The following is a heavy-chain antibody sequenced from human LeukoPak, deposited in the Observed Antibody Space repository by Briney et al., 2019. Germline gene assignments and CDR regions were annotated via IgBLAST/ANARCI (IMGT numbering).Heavy chain of an antibody. Sequence: PGGSLRLSCAASGFTFSSYSMNWVRQAPGTGLEWVSSISSSSSYIYYADSVKGRFTISRDNAKNSLYLQMNSLRAEDTAVYYCARVEVLPCGGDCYSERGYWGQGTLVTVSS. CDR3: ARVEVLPCGGDCYSERGY. V-gene: IGHV3-21*01. CDR2: ISSSSSYI. J-gene: IGHJ4*02. D-gene: IGHD2-21*01. CDR1: GFTFSSYS.